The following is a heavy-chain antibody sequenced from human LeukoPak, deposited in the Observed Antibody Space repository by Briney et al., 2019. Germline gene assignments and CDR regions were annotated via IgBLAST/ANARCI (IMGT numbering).Heavy chain of an antibody. CDR1: GCTFDDYA. CDR2: ISWNSGSI. Sequence: PGRSLRLSCAASGCTFDDYAMHWVRQAPGKGLEWVSGISWNSGSIGYADSVKGRFTISRDNAKHSLYLQMNSLRAEDMALYYCAKGLGSSSWFRFAYWGQGTMVTVSS. CDR3: AKGLGSSSWFRFAY. D-gene: IGHD6-13*01. J-gene: IGHJ4*02. V-gene: IGHV3-9*03.